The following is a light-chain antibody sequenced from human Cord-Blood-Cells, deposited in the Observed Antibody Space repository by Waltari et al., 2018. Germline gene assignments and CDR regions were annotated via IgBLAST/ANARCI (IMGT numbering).Light chain of an antibody. CDR3: YSCAGSSGV. Sequence: QSALTQPASVSGSPGQSTTISCTGTSSDVGSYNLVSWYQQHPGKAPKLMIYEGSKRPSGVSTRFSGSKAANTTSLTISGLQAQDVAGKYCYSCAGSSGVFGGGTKLTVL. CDR1: SSDVGSYNL. J-gene: IGLJ3*02. V-gene: IGLV2-23*01. CDR2: EGS.